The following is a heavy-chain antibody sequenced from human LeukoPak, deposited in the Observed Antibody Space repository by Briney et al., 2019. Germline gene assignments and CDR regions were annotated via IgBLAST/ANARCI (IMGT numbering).Heavy chain of an antibody. J-gene: IGHJ4*02. Sequence: GGSLRLSCAASGFTFSSYAMSWVRQAPGKGLEWVSAISGSVGSTYYADSVKGRFTISRDNSKNTLYLQMNSLRAEDTAVYYCAKYLGGDTAIRDYWGQGTLVTVSS. CDR1: GFTFSSYA. CDR2: ISGSVGST. D-gene: IGHD5-18*01. V-gene: IGHV3-23*01. CDR3: AKYLGGDTAIRDY.